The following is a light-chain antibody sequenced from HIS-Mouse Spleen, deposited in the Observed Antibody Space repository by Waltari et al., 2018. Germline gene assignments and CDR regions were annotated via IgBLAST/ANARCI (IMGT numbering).Light chain of an antibody. Sequence: DIQMTQSPSSLSASVGDRVTISCRASQGISNYLAWYQQKPGKVPKLLIYAASTLQSGVPSLLSGSGSGTDFTLTISSLQPVYVATCYCQKYNSAPRTFGQGTKVEIK. CDR2: AAS. CDR3: QKYNSAPRT. J-gene: IGKJ1*01. V-gene: IGKV1-27*01. CDR1: QGISNY.